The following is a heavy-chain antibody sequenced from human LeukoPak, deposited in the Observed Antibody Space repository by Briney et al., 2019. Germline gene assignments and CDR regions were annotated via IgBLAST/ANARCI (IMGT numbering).Heavy chain of an antibody. Sequence: SETLSLTCTVSVDSISTWYWSWLRQPPGKVLEWIGSIYYGCSSNYNPSLKSLVTISVDTSKNQFSLKLRSVTAAHNAGDYCAXXXXXXXXXGAAGPYYYMDVWGKGTPVTISS. V-gene: IGHV4-59*08. CDR3: AXXXXXXXXXGAAGPYYYMDV. CDR1: VDSISTWY. CDR2: IYYGCSS. D-gene: IGHD3-10*01. J-gene: IGHJ6*03.